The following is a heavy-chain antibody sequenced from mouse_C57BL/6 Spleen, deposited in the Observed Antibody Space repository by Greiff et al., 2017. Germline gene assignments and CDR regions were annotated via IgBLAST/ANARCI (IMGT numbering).Heavy chain of an antibody. D-gene: IGHD1-1*01. CDR1: GYTFTSYW. V-gene: IGHV1-69*01. J-gene: IGHJ4*01. CDR2: IDPSDSYT. Sequence: VQLQQPGAELVMPGASVKLSCKASGYTFTSYWMHWVKQRPGQGLEWIGEIDPSDSYTNYNQKFKGKSTLTVDKSSSTAYMQLSSLTSEDSAVYYCARAGSSYSYAMDYWGQGTSVTVSS. CDR3: ARAGSSYSYAMDY.